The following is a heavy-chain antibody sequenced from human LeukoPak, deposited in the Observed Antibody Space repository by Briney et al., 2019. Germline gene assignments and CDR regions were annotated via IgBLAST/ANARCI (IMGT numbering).Heavy chain of an antibody. D-gene: IGHD6-6*01. J-gene: IGHJ4*02. CDR3: ARDAEYSSSRPPFDY. Sequence: SETLSLTCTVSGGSLSSSSYYWGWIRQPPGKGLEWIGSIYYSGSTYYNPSLKSRVTISVDTSKNQFSLKLSSVTAADTAVYYCARDAEYSSSRPPFDYWGQGTLVTVSS. V-gene: IGHV4-39*07. CDR1: GGSLSSSSYY. CDR2: IYYSGST.